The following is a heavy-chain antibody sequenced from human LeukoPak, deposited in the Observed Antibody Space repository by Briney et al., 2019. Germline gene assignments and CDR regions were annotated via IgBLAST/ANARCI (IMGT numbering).Heavy chain of an antibody. D-gene: IGHD6-25*01. CDR2: IN. V-gene: IGHV1-18*01. Sequence: ASVKVSCKASGYTFSTYGISWVRQAPGQGLEWMGWINNYAQKFQGRVTMTTETSTSTAYMELRGLRSDDTAVYYCARERGIAAPGTDYYYGMDVWGQGTTVTVSS. J-gene: IGHJ6*02. CDR1: GYTFSTYG. CDR3: ARERGIAAPGTDYYYGMDV.